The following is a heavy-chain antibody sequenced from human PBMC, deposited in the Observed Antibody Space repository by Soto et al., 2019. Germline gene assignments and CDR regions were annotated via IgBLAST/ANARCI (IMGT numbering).Heavy chain of an antibody. Sequence: QVQLVESGGGVVQPGTSLRLTCAGSGFTFSRNGMHWVRQAPGKGLEWVALVSYDGAKKYYVDSVNGRFTISRDNSENTQYLQMNSLRAEDTAVYYCARWVGGSMSDNSGKYDSWGQGTLVTVSS. CDR3: ARWVGGSMSDNSGKYDS. CDR1: GFTFSRNG. CDR2: VSYDGAKK. D-gene: IGHD3-22*01. J-gene: IGHJ5*01. V-gene: IGHV3-30*03.